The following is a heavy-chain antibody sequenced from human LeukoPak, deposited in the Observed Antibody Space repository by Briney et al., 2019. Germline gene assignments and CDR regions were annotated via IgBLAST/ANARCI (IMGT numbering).Heavy chain of an antibody. CDR1: GGTFISYA. V-gene: IGHV1-69*04. D-gene: IGHD6-13*01. CDR2: IIPILGIA. J-gene: IGHJ4*02. Sequence: SVKVSCKASGGTFISYAISWVRQAPGQGLECMGRIIPILGIANYAQKFQGRVTITADKSTSTAYMELSSLRSEDTAVYYCARGSSWLYYFDYWGQGTLVTVSS. CDR3: ARGSSWLYYFDY.